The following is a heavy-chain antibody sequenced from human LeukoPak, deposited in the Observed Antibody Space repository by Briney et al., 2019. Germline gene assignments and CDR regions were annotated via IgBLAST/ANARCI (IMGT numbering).Heavy chain of an antibody. Sequence: GGSLRLSCAASGFTFSDYYMSWIRQAPGKGLEWVSYISSSGSTIYYADSVKGRFTISRDNAKNSVSLQMNSLRAEDTAVYYCARDNYGYSSVWYEGVFDYGGQGTLFTVSS. V-gene: IGHV3-11*01. CDR2: ISSSGSTI. CDR1: GFTFSDYY. J-gene: IGHJ4*02. D-gene: IGHD6-19*01. CDR3: ARDNYGYSSVWYEGVFDY.